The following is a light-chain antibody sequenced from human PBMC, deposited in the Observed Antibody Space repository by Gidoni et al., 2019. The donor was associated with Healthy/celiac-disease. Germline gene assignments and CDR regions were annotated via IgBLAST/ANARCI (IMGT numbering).Light chain of an antibody. CDR1: QDISNY. J-gene: IGKJ4*01. CDR2: DAS. CDR3: QQYDNLLPT. Sequence: DIQMTQSPSSLSASVGDRVTLTCQASQDISNYLNWYQQKPGKAPKLLIYDASNLETGVPSRFSGSGSGTDFTFTISSLQPEDIATYYCQQYDNLLPTFGGGTKVEIK. V-gene: IGKV1-33*01.